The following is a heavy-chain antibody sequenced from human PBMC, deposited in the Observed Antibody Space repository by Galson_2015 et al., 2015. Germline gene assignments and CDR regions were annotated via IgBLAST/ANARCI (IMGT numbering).Heavy chain of an antibody. CDR2: IKQDGSEK. V-gene: IGHV3-7*03. D-gene: IGHD3-9*01. CDR1: GFTFSSYW. Sequence: SLRLSCAASGFTFSSYWMSWVRQAPGKGLEWVANIKQDGSEKYYVDSVKGRFTISRDNAKNSLYLQMNSLKASDTAMYYCTRKTYFDILTGYYKGYWYFDLWGRGTLATVSS. CDR3: TRKTYFDILTGYYKGYWYFDL. J-gene: IGHJ2*01.